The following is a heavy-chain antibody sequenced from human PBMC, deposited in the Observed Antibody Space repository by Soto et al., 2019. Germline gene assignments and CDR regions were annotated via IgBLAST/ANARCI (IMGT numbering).Heavy chain of an antibody. CDR2: ISYDGSNK. V-gene: IGHV3-30*03. CDR1: GFTFSSYG. J-gene: IGHJ5*02. D-gene: IGHD2-15*01. Sequence: TGGSLRLSCAASGFTFSSYGMHWVRQAPGKGLEWVAVISYDGSNKYYADSVKGRFTISRDNSKNTLYLQMNSLRAEDTAVYYCATVISPHLPQWSGPILNWFDPWGQGTLVTVSS. CDR3: ATVISPHLPQWSGPILNWFDP.